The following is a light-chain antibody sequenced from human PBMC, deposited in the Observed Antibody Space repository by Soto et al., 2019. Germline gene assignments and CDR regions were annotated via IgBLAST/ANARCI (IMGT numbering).Light chain of an antibody. CDR1: QSVSTY. CDR2: GAS. J-gene: IGKJ1*01. Sequence: MTQSPSTLSLPTGERATISCRASQSVSTYFALYQQRPGQAPRLLFYGASNRATGIPDRFSGSGSGTDFTLTISRLEPEDFAVYYCQQYGSSGTFGQGTKVDIK. CDR3: QQYGSSGT. V-gene: IGKV3-20*01.